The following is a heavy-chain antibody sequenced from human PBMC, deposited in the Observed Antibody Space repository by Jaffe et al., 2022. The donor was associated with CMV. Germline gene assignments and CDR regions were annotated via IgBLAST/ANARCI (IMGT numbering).Heavy chain of an antibody. CDR3: ATANCSSTSCGDYYYYYMDV. V-gene: IGHV1-24*01. Sequence: QVQLVQSGAEVKKPGASVKVSCKVSGYTLTELSMHWVRQAPGKGLEWMGGFDPEDGETIYAQKFQGRVTMTEDTSTDTAYMELSSLRSEDTAVYYCATANCSSTSCGDYYYYYMDVWGKGTTVTVSS. CDR2: FDPEDGET. J-gene: IGHJ6*03. D-gene: IGHD2-2*01. CDR1: GYTLTELS.